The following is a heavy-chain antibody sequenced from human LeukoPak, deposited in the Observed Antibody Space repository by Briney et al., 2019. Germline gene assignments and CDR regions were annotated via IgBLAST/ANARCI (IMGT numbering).Heavy chain of an antibody. V-gene: IGHV3-30*19. J-gene: IGHJ4*02. CDR1: GFTFSSYG. Sequence: PGGSLRLSCAASGFTFSSYGMHWVRQAPGKGLEWVAVISYDGSNKYYADSVKGRFTISRDNSKNTLYLQMNSLRAEDTAVYYCARDNPVATADGSGSYYIPTLDYWGQGTLVTVSS. CDR3: ARDNPVATADGSGSYYIPTLDY. D-gene: IGHD3-10*01. CDR2: ISYDGSNK.